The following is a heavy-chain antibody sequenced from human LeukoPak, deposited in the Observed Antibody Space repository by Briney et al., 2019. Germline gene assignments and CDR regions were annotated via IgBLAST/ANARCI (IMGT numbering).Heavy chain of an antibody. CDR3: AKSTPDHYGGNTEDY. J-gene: IGHJ4*02. V-gene: IGHV3-23*01. D-gene: IGHD4-23*01. CDR2: ISGSGGST. CDR1: GFTFSSYG. Sequence: PGGSLRLSCAASGFTFSSYGMSWVRQAPGKGLEWVSAISGSGGSTYYADSVKGRFTISRDNSKNTLYLQMNSLRAEDTAVYYCAKSTPDHYGGNTEDYWGQGTLVTVSS.